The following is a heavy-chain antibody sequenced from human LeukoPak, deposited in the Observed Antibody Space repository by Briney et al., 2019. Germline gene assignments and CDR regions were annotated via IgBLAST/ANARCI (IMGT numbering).Heavy chain of an antibody. Sequence: ASVKVSCKASGYSFTSYGIGWVRQAPGQGLEWMGWISGFNDDTNYVQKSQGRVTMTTDTSTSTAYMELRSLRSDDTAVYYCARDTYSDYVYDYWGQGTLVTVSS. CDR1: GYSFTSYG. V-gene: IGHV1-18*04. CDR3: ARDTYSDYVYDY. J-gene: IGHJ4*02. CDR2: ISGFNDDT. D-gene: IGHD4-11*01.